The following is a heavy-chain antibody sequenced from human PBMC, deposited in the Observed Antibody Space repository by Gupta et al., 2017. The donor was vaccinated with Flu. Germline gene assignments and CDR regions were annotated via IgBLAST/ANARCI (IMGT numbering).Heavy chain of an antibody. Sequence: VQLVESGGGLVQPGGSVRLSCVASGFTLSNYWMHWVRQAPGKGLVWVSRIQFDGSSTSYADSVKGRFTISRDNAKNTLYLQMNNLGDDDTAVYYCTRVIVGSSGVFDIWGQGTMVTVSS. J-gene: IGHJ3*02. CDR1: GFTLSNYW. D-gene: IGHD1-26*01. CDR3: TRVIVGSSGVFDI. CDR2: IQFDGSST. V-gene: IGHV3-74*01.